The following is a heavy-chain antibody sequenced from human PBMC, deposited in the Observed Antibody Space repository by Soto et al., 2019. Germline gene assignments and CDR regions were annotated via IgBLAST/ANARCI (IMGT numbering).Heavy chain of an antibody. CDR2: IMSKTDGETT. CDR3: TIAVDY. CDR1: GITLSNTW. J-gene: IGHJ4*02. V-gene: IGHV3-15*01. Sequence: XGSLIISFGSSGITLSNTWMTWVRQAPGKGLEWVGRIMSKTDGETTDYAAPVNGRFIISRDDSENTLYLQMNSLTSEDSAVYYCTIAVDYWGQGALVTVSS.